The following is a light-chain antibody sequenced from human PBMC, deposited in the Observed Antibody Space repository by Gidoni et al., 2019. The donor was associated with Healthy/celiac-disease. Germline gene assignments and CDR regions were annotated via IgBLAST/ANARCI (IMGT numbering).Light chain of an antibody. Sequence: DIQMTQSPSSLSASVGDRVTITCRASQSISSYLNWYQQKPGKAPKLLIYAASSLQSGVPSRFSGRGSGTDFTLTISSLHPDDFATYYCQQSYNTPEFTFGPGTKVDIK. J-gene: IGKJ3*01. CDR2: AAS. CDR3: QQSYNTPEFT. V-gene: IGKV1-39*01. CDR1: QSISSY.